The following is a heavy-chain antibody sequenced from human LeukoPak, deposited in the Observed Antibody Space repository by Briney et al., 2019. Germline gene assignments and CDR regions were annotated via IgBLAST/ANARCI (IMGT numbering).Heavy chain of an antibody. D-gene: IGHD6-13*01. Sequence: PVKVSCKASGGTFSSYAISWVRQAPGQGLEWMGRIIPIFGTANYAQKFQGRVTITADKSTSTAYMELSSLRSEDTAVYYCARDSEQLVYYYYYMDVWGKGTTVTVSS. V-gene: IGHV1-69*06. CDR2: IIPIFGTA. J-gene: IGHJ6*03. CDR3: ARDSEQLVYYYYYMDV. CDR1: GGTFSSYA.